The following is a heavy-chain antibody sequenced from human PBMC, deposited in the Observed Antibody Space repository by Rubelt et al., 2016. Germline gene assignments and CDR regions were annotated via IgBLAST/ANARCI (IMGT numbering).Heavy chain of an antibody. V-gene: IGHV4-59*08. CDR3: ARGGLWFGESCDY. CDR2: IYYSGST. D-gene: IGHD3-10*01. Sequence: QVQLQESGPGLVKPSETLSLTCTVSGGSISSYYWSWIRQPPGKGLEWIGYIYYSGSTNYNPSLKSRVTISVDTSKNQFSLKLSSGTAADTAVYYCARGGLWFGESCDYWGQGTLVTVSS. J-gene: IGHJ4*02. CDR1: GGSISSYY.